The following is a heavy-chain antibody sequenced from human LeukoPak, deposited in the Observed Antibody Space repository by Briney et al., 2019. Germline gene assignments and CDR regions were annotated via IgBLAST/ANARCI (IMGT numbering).Heavy chain of an antibody. CDR2: INHSGST. Sequence: SETLSPTCAVYGGSFSGYYWSWIRQPPGKGLEWIGEINHSGSTNYNPSLKSRVTISVDTSKNQFSLKLSSVTAADTAVYYCARGLITYYYDSSGYFSPFDYWGQGTLVTVSS. V-gene: IGHV4-34*01. J-gene: IGHJ4*02. CDR3: ARGLITYYYDSSGYFSPFDY. CDR1: GGSFSGYY. D-gene: IGHD3-22*01.